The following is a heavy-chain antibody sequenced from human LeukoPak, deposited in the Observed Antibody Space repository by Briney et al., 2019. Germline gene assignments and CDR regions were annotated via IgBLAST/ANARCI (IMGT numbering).Heavy chain of an antibody. J-gene: IGHJ4*02. CDR1: GYTFTGYY. Sequence: ASVKVSCKASGYTFTGYYMHWVRQAPGQGLEWMGWINPNSGGTNYAQKFQGRVTMTRDTSISTAYMELSRLRSDDTAVYYCARAVTIFGVVIVTEAFDYWGQGTLVTVSS. CDR2: INPNSGGT. V-gene: IGHV1-2*02. CDR3: ARAVTIFGVVIVTEAFDY. D-gene: IGHD3-3*01.